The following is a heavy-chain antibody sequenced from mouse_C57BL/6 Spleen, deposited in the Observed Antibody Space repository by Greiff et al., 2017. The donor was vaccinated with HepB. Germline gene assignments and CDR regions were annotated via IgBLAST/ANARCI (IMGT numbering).Heavy chain of an antibody. D-gene: IGHD1-1*01. CDR3: ARESSDWYFDV. CDR2: INYDGSST. V-gene: IGHV5-16*01. CDR1: GFTFSDYY. J-gene: IGHJ1*03. Sequence: EVMLVESEGGLVQPGSSIKLSCTASGFTFSDYYMAWVRQVPEKGLEWVANINYDGSSTYYLDSLKSRFIISRDNAKNILYLQMSSLKSEDTATYYCARESSDWYFDVWGTGTTVTVSS.